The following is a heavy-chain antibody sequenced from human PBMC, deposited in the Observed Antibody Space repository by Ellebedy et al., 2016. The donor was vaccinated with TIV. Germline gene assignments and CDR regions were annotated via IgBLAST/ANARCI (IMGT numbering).Heavy chain of an antibody. CDR2: ISGSGGST. J-gene: IGHJ4*02. D-gene: IGHD5-12*01. Sequence: PGGSLRLSCAASGFTFSSYAMSRVRQAPGKGLEWVSAISGSGGSTYYADSVKGRFTISRDNSKNTLYLQMNSLRAEDTAVYYCAKGGGYSGYFLVWGQGTLVTVSS. CDR1: GFTFSSYA. CDR3: AKGGGYSGYFLV. V-gene: IGHV3-23*01.